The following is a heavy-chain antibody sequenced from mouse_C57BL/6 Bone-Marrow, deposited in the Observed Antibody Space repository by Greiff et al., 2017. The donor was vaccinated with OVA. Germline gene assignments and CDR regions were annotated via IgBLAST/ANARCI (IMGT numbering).Heavy chain of an antibody. V-gene: IGHV10-1*01. CDR1: GFSFNTYA. Sequence: EVQLQESGGGLVQPKGSLKLSCAASGFSFNTYAMNWVRQAPGKGLEWVARIRSKSNNYATYYADSVKDRFTISRDDSESMLYLQMNNLKTEDTAMYYCVRQLGRAWFAYWGQGTLVTVSA. CDR3: VRQLGRAWFAY. CDR2: IRSKSNNYAT. D-gene: IGHD4-1*01. J-gene: IGHJ3*01.